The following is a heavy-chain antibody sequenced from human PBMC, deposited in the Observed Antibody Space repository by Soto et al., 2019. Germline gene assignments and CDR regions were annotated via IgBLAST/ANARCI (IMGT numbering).Heavy chain of an antibody. CDR1: GFTFSSYA. CDR2: ISGSGGST. V-gene: IGHV3-23*01. CDR3: AKDTGRRRDGYNTIPYYYYYGMDV. Sequence: PGGSLRLSCAASGFTFSSYAMSWVRQAPGKGLEWVSAISGSGGSTYYADSVKGRFTISRDNSKNTLYLQMNSLRAEDTAVYYCAKDTGRRRDGYNTIPYYYYYGMDVWGQGTTVTVSS. J-gene: IGHJ6*02. D-gene: IGHD5-12*01.